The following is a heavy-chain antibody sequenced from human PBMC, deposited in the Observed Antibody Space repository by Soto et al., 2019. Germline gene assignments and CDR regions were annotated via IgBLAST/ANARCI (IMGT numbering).Heavy chain of an antibody. CDR1: GYSFTSYW. Sequence: GESLKISCKGSGYSFTSYWIGWVRQMPGKGLEWMGIIYPGDSDTRYSPSFQGQVTISADKSISTAYLQWSSLKASETDMYYCARREYQSRYYYGMAVWGQGTTVTVSS. J-gene: IGHJ6*02. CDR2: IYPGDSDT. V-gene: IGHV5-51*01. D-gene: IGHD2-2*01. CDR3: ARREYQSRYYYGMAV.